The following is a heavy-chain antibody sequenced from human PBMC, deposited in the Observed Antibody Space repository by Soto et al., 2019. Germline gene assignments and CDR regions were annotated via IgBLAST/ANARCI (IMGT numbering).Heavy chain of an antibody. CDR2: IWYHGIDK. D-gene: IGHD2-15*01. CDR3: ATGFLGLCTGGNCPLDY. V-gene: IGHV3-33*01. Sequence: ESRGGVVQPERALRLSCAASGFTFSRQAMHWVRQAPGRGLEWVAVIWYHGIDKYYADSVKGRFTISRDNSKNTVYLQMNSLRGEDTAVYYCATGFLGLCTGGNCPLDYWGQGTLVTVSS. CDR1: GFTFSRQA. J-gene: IGHJ4*02.